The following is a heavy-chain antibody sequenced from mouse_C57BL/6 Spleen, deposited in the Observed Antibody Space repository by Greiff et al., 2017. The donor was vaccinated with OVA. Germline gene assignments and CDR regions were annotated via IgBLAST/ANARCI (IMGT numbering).Heavy chain of an antibody. CDR2: ISYSGST. Sequence: EVQLQESGPGMVKPSQSLSLTCTVTGYSITSGYDWHWIRHFPGNKLEWMGYISYSGSTNYNPSLKSRISITHDTSKNHFFLKLNSVTTEDTATYYCARVAGYYGYFDVWGTGTTVTVSS. CDR1: GYSITSGYD. V-gene: IGHV3-1*01. J-gene: IGHJ1*03. CDR3: ARVAGYYGYFDV. D-gene: IGHD2-2*01.